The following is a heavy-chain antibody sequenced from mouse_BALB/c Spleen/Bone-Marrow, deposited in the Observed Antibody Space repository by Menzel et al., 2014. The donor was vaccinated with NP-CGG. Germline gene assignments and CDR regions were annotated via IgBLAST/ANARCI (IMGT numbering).Heavy chain of an antibody. V-gene: IGHV2-2*02. CDR2: IWSGGST. CDR1: GFSLTSYG. J-gene: IGHJ3*01. CDR3: ARNSGGYGNSFAY. D-gene: IGHD2-10*02. Sequence: QVQLKQSGPGLVQPSQSLSITCTVSGFSLTSYGVHWVRQSPGKGLEWLGVIWSGGSTDYNAAFISRLSISKDNSKSQVFFKMSSLQANDTAIYYCARNSGGYGNSFAYWGQGTLATVSA.